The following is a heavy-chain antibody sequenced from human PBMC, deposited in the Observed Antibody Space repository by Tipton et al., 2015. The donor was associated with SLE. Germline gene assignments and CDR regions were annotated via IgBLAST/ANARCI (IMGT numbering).Heavy chain of an antibody. CDR3: ATGDWGDYY. Sequence: DSVKGRFTISRDDSRNTLYLQMSSLRPEDTATYYCATGDWGDYYWGQGTLVTVSS. D-gene: IGHD3-16*01. J-gene: IGHJ4*02. V-gene: IGHV3-23*03.